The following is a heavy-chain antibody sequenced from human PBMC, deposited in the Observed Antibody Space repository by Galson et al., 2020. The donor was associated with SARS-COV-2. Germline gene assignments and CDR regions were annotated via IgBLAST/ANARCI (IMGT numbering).Heavy chain of an antibody. CDR1: GVSISSYY. Sequence: SETLSFTCTVDGVSISSYYCSWIRQPPGKGLEWIGYIYYSWSTNHNPSLKSRVTISVDTSKNQFSLKLSSVTAADTAVYYCARGSVRIAYYYDSSGYYYFDYWGQGTLVTVSS. CDR3: ARGSVRIAYYYDSSGYYYFDY. V-gene: IGHV4-59*13. CDR2: IYYSWST. D-gene: IGHD3-22*01. J-gene: IGHJ4*02.